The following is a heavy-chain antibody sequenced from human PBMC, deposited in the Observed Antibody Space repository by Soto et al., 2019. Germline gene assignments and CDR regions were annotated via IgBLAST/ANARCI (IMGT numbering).Heavy chain of an antibody. CDR2: ISWDGDE. V-gene: IGHV2-5*02. CDR3: AHKGGRGAGMDV. D-gene: IGHD2-15*01. Sequence: QITLKESGPTLVEPTQTLTLTCTFSGFSVSTSGVGVAWIRQPPGKALEWLALISWDGDERYSPFLQSRVTITKDTSKNQVVLTMTNMDPVDTATYYCAHKGGRGAGMDVWGQGTTVTVSS. CDR1: GFSVSTSGVG. J-gene: IGHJ6*02.